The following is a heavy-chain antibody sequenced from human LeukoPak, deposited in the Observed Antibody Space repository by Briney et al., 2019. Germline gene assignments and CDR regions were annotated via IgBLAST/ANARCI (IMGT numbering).Heavy chain of an antibody. D-gene: IGHD5/OR15-5a*01. J-gene: IGHJ5*02. CDR3: ARDGQRSSPGRNWFDP. Sequence: ASVKVSCKASGYTFTGYYMHWVRQARGQGLEWMGWINPNSGGTNYAQKFQGRVTMTRDTSISTAYMELSRLRSDDTAVYYCARDGQRSSPGRNWFDPWGQGTLVTVSS. CDR2: INPNSGGT. CDR1: GYTFTGYY. V-gene: IGHV1-2*02.